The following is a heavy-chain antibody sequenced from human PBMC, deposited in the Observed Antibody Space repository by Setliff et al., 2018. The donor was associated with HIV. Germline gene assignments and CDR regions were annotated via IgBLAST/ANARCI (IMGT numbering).Heavy chain of an antibody. D-gene: IGHD5-12*01. CDR1: GGSFSDYS. CDR3: AKSPGFSGYGGSG. Sequence: PSETLSLTCAVYGGSFSDYSWSWIRQPPWKGLGWIGEISYSGSTNYNPSLKSRVTISIDTSKNQFSLRLTSVTAADTAVYYCAKSPGFSGYGGSGWGQGTLVTVSS. V-gene: IGHV4-34*01. CDR2: ISYSGST. J-gene: IGHJ4*02.